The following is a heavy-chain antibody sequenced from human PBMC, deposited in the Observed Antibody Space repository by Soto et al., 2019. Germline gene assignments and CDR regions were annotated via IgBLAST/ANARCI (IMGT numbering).Heavy chain of an antibody. D-gene: IGHD1-20*01. V-gene: IGHV1-2*02. CDR2: INPKNGGI. CDR1: GYTFTDFY. Sequence: ASVKVSCKSSGYTFTDFYIHWVRQAPGQGLEWVGWINPKNGGINYAQKSQGGVTMTRDTSVNTPYMDLNRLNFDDSAIYYCVRGQSVLYLDLWGRGTQVTVSS. CDR3: VRGQSVLYLDL. J-gene: IGHJ1*01.